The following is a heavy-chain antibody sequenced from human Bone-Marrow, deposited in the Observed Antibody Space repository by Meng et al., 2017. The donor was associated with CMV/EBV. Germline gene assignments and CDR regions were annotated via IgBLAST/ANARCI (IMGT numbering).Heavy chain of an antibody. D-gene: IGHD2-2*01. CDR3: ARDGAGDIVVVPAAKGYYYYYGMDV. CDR2: IYSGGST. CDR1: GFTVSSNY. J-gene: IGHJ6*02. V-gene: IGHV3-66*02. Sequence: GGSLRLSCAASGFTVSSNYMSWVRQAPGKGLEWVSVIYSGGSTYYANSVKGRFTISRDNSKNTLYLQMNSLRAEDTAVYYCARDGAGDIVVVPAAKGYYYYYGMDVWGQGTTVTVSS.